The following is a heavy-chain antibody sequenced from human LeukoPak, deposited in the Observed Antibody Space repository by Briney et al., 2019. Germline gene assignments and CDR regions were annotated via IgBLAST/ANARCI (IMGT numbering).Heavy chain of an antibody. V-gene: IGHV4-4*02. Sequence: SETLSLTCAVSGGSISSSNWWSWVRQPPGKGLEWIGEIYHSGSTNYNPSLKSRVTVSVDKSKNQFSLKLSSVTAADTAVYYCARDRRIGYSYGYWFDPWGQGTLVTVSS. CDR3: ARDRRIGYSYGYWFDP. CDR1: GGSISSSNW. J-gene: IGHJ5*02. D-gene: IGHD5-18*01. CDR2: IYHSGST.